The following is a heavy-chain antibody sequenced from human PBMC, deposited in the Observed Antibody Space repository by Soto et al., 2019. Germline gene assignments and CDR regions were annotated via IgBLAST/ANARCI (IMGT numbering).Heavy chain of an antibody. D-gene: IGHD1-20*01. Sequence: SETLSLTCTVSGDSVSSDHYYWPWIRQPPGKGLEWIGYIYYTESTYYNPSLKSRVTISADTSKNQFSLKLTSVTAADTAVYFCATGITGTQRPWFDPWGQGTLVTVSS. V-gene: IGHV4-30-4*01. CDR1: GDSVSSDHYY. CDR3: ATGITGTQRPWFDP. CDR2: IYYTEST. J-gene: IGHJ5*02.